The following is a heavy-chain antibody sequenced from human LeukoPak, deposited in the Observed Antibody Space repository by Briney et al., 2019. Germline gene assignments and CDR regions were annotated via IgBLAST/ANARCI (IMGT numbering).Heavy chain of an antibody. V-gene: IGHV3-30*02. D-gene: IGHD3-3*01. CDR3: AKDPVGEGPDY. J-gene: IGHJ4*02. Sequence: GGSLRLSCAASGFTFSSYGMHWVRQAPGKGLEWVAFIRSDGSNKYYADSVKGRFTISRDNSKNTLYLQMNSLRAEDTAVYYCAKDPVGEGPDYWGQGTLVTVSS. CDR1: GFTFSSYG. CDR2: IRSDGSNK.